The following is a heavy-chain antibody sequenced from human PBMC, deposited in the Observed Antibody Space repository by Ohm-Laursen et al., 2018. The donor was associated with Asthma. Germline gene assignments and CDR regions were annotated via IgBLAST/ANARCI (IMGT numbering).Heavy chain of an antibody. J-gene: IGHJ1*01. D-gene: IGHD1-26*01. CDR2: ISTASTFI. CDR1: GYTSSRYS. CDR3: ARIGPEWELPGREYSLHH. Sequence: SLRLSCAASGYTSSRYSIHWVRQVPGKGLEWVASISTASTFIYYADSVRGRFTTSRDNAKNSVYLQMNSLRAEDTALYYCARIGPEWELPGREYSLHHWGQGTQVTVSS. V-gene: IGHV3-21*01.